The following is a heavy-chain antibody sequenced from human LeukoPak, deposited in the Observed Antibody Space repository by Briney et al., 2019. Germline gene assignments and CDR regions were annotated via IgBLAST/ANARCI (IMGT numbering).Heavy chain of an antibody. J-gene: IGHJ4*02. CDR3: AKGANSDTRYYFDY. CDR1: GFTFSSYA. V-gene: IGHV3-23*01. CDR2: ISGNGDIT. Sequence: PGGSLRLSCAASGFTFSSYAMSWVRQAPGKGLEWVSAISGNGDITYYTDSVKGRFTISRDNSKNTLYLQMKSLRVEHTAIYYCAKGANSDTRYYFDYWGQGSLVTVSS. D-gene: IGHD1-26*01.